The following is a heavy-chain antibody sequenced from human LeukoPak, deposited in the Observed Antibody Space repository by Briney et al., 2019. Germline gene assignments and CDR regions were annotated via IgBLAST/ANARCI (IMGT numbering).Heavy chain of an antibody. J-gene: IGHJ4*02. CDR3: ARGVHQFDY. CDR2: INHSGST. Sequence: TETLSLTCAVYGGSFSGYYWSWIRQPPGKGLEWIGEINHSGSTNYNPSLKSRVTISVDTSKNQFSLKLSSVTAADTAVYYCARGVHQFDYWGQGTLVTVSS. D-gene: IGHD1-1*01. CDR1: GGSFSGYY. V-gene: IGHV4-34*01.